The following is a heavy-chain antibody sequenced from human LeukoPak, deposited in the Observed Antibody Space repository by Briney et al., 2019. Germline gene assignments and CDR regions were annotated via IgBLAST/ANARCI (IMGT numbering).Heavy chain of an antibody. D-gene: IGHD5-18*01. CDR2: TYYRSKWYT. J-gene: IGHJ4*02. CDR1: GDSVSSNSAA. Sequence: QTLSLTCTISGDSVSSNSAAWNWIRQSPSIGLEWLGRTYYRSKWYTDYALSVRSRITINPDTSKNQFFLQLNSVTPEDTAVYYCARGYGYYFDYWGQGALVTVSP. V-gene: IGHV6-1*01. CDR3: ARGYGYYFDY.